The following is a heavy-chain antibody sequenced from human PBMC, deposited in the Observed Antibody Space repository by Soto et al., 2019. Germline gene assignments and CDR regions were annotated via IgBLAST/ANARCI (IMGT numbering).Heavy chain of an antibody. V-gene: IGHV3-21*02. CDR1: GFNFSAYG. CDR2: ITFSSLYI. Sequence: EVQLVEYGGGLVKPGQSLRLSCTASGFNFSAYGMSWVRQAPGKGLEWVSSITFSSLYIYYAESVRGRFVISRDDSKNSLFLQMDSLKTEDTAFYYCARSGDVAVGWFDPWGQGNQVTVSS. D-gene: IGHD3-10*01. CDR3: ARSGDVAVGWFDP. J-gene: IGHJ5*02.